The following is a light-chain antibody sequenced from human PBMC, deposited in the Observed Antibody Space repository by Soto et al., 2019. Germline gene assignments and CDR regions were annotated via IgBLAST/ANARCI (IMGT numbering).Light chain of an antibody. V-gene: IGKV3-11*01. CDR2: DAS. Sequence: EIVLTQSPATLSLSPGERATLSCRASQSVSSYLAWYQQKPGQDPRLLIYDASNRATGIPARFSGSGCGTDFTRPISSLEPEDFAVYYCQQRSNWPPSTFGQGTKLEIK. CDR3: QQRSNWPPST. CDR1: QSVSSY. J-gene: IGKJ2*02.